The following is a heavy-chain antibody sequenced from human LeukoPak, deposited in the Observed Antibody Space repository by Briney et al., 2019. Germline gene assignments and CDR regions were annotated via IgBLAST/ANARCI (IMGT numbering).Heavy chain of an antibody. CDR2: MNPNSGDR. CDR3: ARDYGTTVTTYFDY. Sequence: ASVRVSCKTSGYTFTAYYLHWVRQAPGQGLEWMGWMNPNSGDRNSAQKFQGRVTMTRDTSIRTIYMELSSLRSDDTAVYYCARDYGTTVTTYFDYWGQGTLVTVSS. CDR1: GYTFTAYY. D-gene: IGHD4-17*01. V-gene: IGHV1-2*02. J-gene: IGHJ4*02.